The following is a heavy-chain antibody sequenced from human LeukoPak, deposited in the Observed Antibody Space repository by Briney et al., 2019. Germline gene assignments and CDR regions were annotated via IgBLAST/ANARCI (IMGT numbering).Heavy chain of an antibody. CDR2: ISYDGSNK. CDR1: GFTFSSYA. D-gene: IGHD2-2*01. Sequence: PGRSLRLSCAASGFTFSSYAMHWVRQAPGKGLEWVAVISYDGSNKYYADSVKGRFTISRDNSKNTLYLQMNSLRAEDTAVYYCARGAKYQLLFVGAFDIWGQGTMVTVSS. V-gene: IGHV3-30-3*01. J-gene: IGHJ3*02. CDR3: ARGAKYQLLFVGAFDI.